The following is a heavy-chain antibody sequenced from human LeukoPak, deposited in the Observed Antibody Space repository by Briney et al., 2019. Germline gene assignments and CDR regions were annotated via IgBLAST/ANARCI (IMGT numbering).Heavy chain of an antibody. CDR3: GGPPAFDY. J-gene: IGHJ4*02. CDR2: IRDDGNNK. Sequence: PGGSLRLSCAASGFTFSSYGMHWIRQAPGKGLEWLAFIRDDGNNKYYADSVRGRFIISRDNSKNTLYLQMNGLRGEDTAVYYCGGPPAFDYWGPGTLVTVSS. CDR1: GFTFSSYG. V-gene: IGHV3-30*02.